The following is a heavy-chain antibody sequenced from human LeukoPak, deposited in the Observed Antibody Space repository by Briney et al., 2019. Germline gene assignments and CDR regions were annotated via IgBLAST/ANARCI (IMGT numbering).Heavy chain of an antibody. CDR1: GGNFSSYA. CDR3: ARRLGYWFDP. D-gene: IGHD3-22*01. Sequence: SVKVSCKASGGNFSSYAISWVRQAPGQGLAWMGGIIPIFGTASYAQKFQGRVTITAYESTSTAYMELSSLRSEDTAVYYCARRLGYWFDPWGQGTLVTVSS. J-gene: IGHJ5*02. CDR2: IIPIFGTA. V-gene: IGHV1-69*13.